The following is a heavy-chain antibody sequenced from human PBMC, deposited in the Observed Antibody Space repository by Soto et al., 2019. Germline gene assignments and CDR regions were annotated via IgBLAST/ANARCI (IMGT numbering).Heavy chain of an antibody. Sequence: EVQLVESGGGLVQPGGSLRLSCAASGFTFSSYSMNWVRQAPGKGLEWVSYISSSSSTIYYADSVQGRFTISRDNAKNSLYLQMNSLRDEDTAVYYCARDRNWNYVGWFDPWGQGTLVTVSS. D-gene: IGHD1-7*01. J-gene: IGHJ5*02. CDR1: GFTFSSYS. V-gene: IGHV3-48*02. CDR3: ARDRNWNYVGWFDP. CDR2: ISSSSSTI.